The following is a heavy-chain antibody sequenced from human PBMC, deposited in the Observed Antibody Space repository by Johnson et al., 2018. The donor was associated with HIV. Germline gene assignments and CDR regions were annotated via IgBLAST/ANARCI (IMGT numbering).Heavy chain of an antibody. Sequence: VHLVESGGGLVQPGGSLRLSFAASGFTFSSYAMSWVRQAPGKGLEWVSAISGSGGDTYYPGSVKGRFTISRENAKNSLYLQMNSLRAGDTAVYYCARAIGDGYPGMKAFDIWGQGTMVTVSS. CDR3: ARAIGDGYPGMKAFDI. D-gene: IGHD5-24*01. CDR1: GFTFSSYA. CDR2: ISGSGGDT. V-gene: IGHV3-23*04. J-gene: IGHJ3*02.